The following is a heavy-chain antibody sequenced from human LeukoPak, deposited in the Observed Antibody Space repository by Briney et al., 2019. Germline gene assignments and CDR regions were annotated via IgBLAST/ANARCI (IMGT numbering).Heavy chain of an antibody. J-gene: IGHJ5*02. CDR2: IYHSGST. CDR3: ATRVSCRNCFDP. CDR1: GGSISSGGYS. V-gene: IGHV4-30-2*03. D-gene: IGHD1-26*01. Sequence: SETLSLTCAVSGGSISSGGYSWSWIRQPPGKGLEWIGYIYHSGSTYYNPSLKSRVTISVDTSKNQFSLKLSSVTAADTAVYYCATRVSCRNCFDPWGQGTLVTVSS.